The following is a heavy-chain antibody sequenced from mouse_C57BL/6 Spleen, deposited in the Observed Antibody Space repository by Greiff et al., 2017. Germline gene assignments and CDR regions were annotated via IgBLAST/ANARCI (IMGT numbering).Heavy chain of an antibody. J-gene: IGHJ4*01. CDR1: GYTFTDYY. CDR3: ARGAYYGSSYDAMDY. V-gene: IGHV1-76*01. Sequence: LVGPGASVKLSCKASGYTFTDYYINWVKQRPGQGLEWIARIYPGSGNTYYNEKFKGKATLTAEKSSSTAYMQLSSLTSEDSAVYFCARGAYYGSSYDAMDYWGQGTSVTVSS. CDR2: IYPGSGNT. D-gene: IGHD1-1*01.